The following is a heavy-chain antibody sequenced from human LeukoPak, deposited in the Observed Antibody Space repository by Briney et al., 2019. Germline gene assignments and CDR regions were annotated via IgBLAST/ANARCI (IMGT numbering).Heavy chain of an antibody. V-gene: IGHV3-23*01. D-gene: IGHD3-10*01. CDR2: ILGSGGGT. CDR3: ATTPGAYYYYHMDV. J-gene: IGHJ6*02. Sequence: PGGSLRLSCAASGFTFSTYVMTWVRQAPGKGLEWVSAILGSGGGTYYTDSVKARFTISRDNSKNTLCLQMNSLRAEDTAVYYCATTPGAYYYYHMDVWGQGTTVTVSS. CDR1: GFTFSTYV.